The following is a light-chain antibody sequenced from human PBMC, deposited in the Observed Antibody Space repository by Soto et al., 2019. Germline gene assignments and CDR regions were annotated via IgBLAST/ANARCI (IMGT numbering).Light chain of an antibody. CDR2: AAS. Sequence: EIQRTQYNSSLSASVGDRVTITCGASQIIRTYLNWYQQESGKAPKLLIYAASSLQSGVPSRFSGSVSGTDVTLTISSLQPEDCTTYVSQQRYSTTWTFCQGTMVDIK. J-gene: IGKJ1*01. CDR3: QQRYSTTWT. CDR1: QIIRTY. V-gene: IGKV1-39*01.